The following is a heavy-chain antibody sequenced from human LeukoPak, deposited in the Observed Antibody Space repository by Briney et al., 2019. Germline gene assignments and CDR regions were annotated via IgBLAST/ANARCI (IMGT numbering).Heavy chain of an antibody. CDR1: GFTFSSYA. CDR2: ISYDGSNK. J-gene: IGHJ5*02. V-gene: IGHV3-30*04. Sequence: PGRSLRLSCAASGFTFSSYAMHWVRQAPGKGLEWVAVISYDGSNKHYADSVKGRFTISRDNSKNTLYLQMNSLRAEDTAVYYCAREGVGCSGGSCYNWFDPWGQGTLVTVSS. CDR3: AREGVGCSGGSCYNWFDP. D-gene: IGHD2-15*01.